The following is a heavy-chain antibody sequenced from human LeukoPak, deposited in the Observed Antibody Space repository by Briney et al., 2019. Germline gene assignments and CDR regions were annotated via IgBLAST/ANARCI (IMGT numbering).Heavy chain of an antibody. CDR3: VGDGRDGYNKYFYH. V-gene: IGHV3-64D*09. Sequence: GGSLRLSCSASGFTFSGSAMHWVRQAPGKKLEYVSAITHNGDSTYYVDSVRGRFTISRDNSKNTLYLQMSSLRPEDTAVYYCVGDGRDGYNKYFYHWGQGTLVTVSS. D-gene: IGHD5-24*01. CDR1: GFTFSGSA. J-gene: IGHJ1*01. CDR2: ITHNGDST.